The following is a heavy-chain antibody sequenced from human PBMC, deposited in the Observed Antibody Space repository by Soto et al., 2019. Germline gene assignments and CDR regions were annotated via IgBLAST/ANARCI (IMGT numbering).Heavy chain of an antibody. D-gene: IGHD2-15*01. Sequence: QVQLQQWGAGLLKPSETLSLTCAVYGGSFSGYYWSWIRQPPGKGLEWIGEINHSGSTNYNPSLKSRVTISVDTSKNQFSLKLSSVTAADTAVYYCARGEGYCSGGSCYGWFDPWGQGTLVTVSS. V-gene: IGHV4-34*01. J-gene: IGHJ5*02. CDR3: ARGEGYCSGGSCYGWFDP. CDR2: INHSGST. CDR1: GGSFSGYY.